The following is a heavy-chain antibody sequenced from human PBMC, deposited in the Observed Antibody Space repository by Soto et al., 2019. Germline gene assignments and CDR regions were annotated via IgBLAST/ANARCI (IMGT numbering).Heavy chain of an antibody. CDR2: ISSSSSYI. V-gene: IGHV3-21*01. CDR1: GFTFSSYS. J-gene: IGHJ6*02. Sequence: VSLRLSCAASGFTFSSYSMNWVRQAPGKGLEWVSSISSSSSYIYYADSVKGRFTISRDNAKNSLYLQMNSLRAEDTAVYYCARGGYTNYYYGMDVWGQGTTVTVSS. CDR3: ARGGYTNYYYGMDV. D-gene: IGHD5-18*01.